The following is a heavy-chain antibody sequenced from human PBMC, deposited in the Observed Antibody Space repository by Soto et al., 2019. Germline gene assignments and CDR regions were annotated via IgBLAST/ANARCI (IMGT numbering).Heavy chain of an antibody. CDR2: IYYSGST. V-gene: IGHV4-61*01. Sequence: QVQLQESGPGLVKPSETLSLTCTVSGGSVSSGSYYWSWIRQPPGKGLEWIGYIYYSGSTNYNPSLKSRVTISVDTSKNQFSLKLSSVTAADTAVYYCARDNWDFCLDWGQGTLVTVSS. J-gene: IGHJ4*02. CDR3: ARDNWDFCLD. D-gene: IGHD1-7*01. CDR1: GGSVSSGSYY.